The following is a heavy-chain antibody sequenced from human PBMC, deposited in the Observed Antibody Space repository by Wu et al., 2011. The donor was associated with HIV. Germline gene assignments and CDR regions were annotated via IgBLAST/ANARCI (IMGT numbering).Heavy chain of an antibody. Sequence: QVQLVQSGAEVKKPGSSAKVSCKASGGTFSSHAINWVRQAPGQGLEWMGRIIPMFGTPNYARKFQGRVTITTDESTSTAYMELSSLTSEDTAVYFCARDRKRIRYGDTIYYFDYWGRGNPRSPSP. D-gene: IGHD4-17*01. V-gene: IGHV1-69*05. CDR2: IIPMFGTP. CDR3: ARDRKRIRYGDTIYYFDY. CDR1: GGTFSSHA. J-gene: IGHJ4*02.